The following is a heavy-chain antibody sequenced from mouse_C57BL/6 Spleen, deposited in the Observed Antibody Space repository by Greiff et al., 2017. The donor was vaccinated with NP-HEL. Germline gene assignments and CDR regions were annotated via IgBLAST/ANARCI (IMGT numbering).Heavy chain of an antibody. D-gene: IGHD2-4*01. CDR2: INPNNGGT. CDR3: ARSLYYDYDYFDY. V-gene: IGHV1-26*01. J-gene: IGHJ2*01. CDR1: GNTFTDYY. Sequence: EVQLQQSGPELVKPGASVKISCKASGNTFTDYYMNWVKQSHGKSLEWIGDINPNNGGTSYNQKFKGKATLTVDKSSSTAYMELRSLTSEDSAVYYCARSLYYDYDYFDYWGQGTTLTVSS.